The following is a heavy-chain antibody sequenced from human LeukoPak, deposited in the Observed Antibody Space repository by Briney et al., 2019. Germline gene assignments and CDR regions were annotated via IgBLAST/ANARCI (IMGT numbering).Heavy chain of an antibody. CDR3: ARVGCSGGSCYYYFDY. Sequence: ASVKVSCKTSGYTFTSYDINWVRQATGQGLEWMGWMNPNSGNTGYAQKFQGRVTMTRNTSISTAYMELSSLRSEDTAVYYCARVGCSGGSCYYYFDYWGQGTLVTVSS. D-gene: IGHD2-15*01. CDR1: GYTFTSYD. CDR2: MNPNSGNT. V-gene: IGHV1-8*01. J-gene: IGHJ4*02.